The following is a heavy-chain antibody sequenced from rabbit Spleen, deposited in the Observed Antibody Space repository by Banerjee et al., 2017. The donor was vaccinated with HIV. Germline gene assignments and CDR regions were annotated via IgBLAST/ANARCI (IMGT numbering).Heavy chain of an antibody. V-gene: IGHV1S45*01. Sequence: QEQLVESGGGLVQPEGSLTLTCKASGFSFSDRDVMCWVRQAPGKGLEWIACINASTGKPVYATWASGRFTISSDNAQSTVDLKMTSLTAADTATYFCARAIVPWLGLTRLDLWGPGTLVTVS. CDR3: ARAIVPWLGLTRLDL. D-gene: IGHD4-1*01. CDR2: INASTGKP. CDR1: GFSFSDRDV. J-gene: IGHJ3*01.